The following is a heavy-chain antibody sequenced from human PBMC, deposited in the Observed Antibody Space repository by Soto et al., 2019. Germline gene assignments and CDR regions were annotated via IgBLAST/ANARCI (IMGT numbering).Heavy chain of an antibody. CDR3: AKDGYCSSTSCSGLGDDAFDI. D-gene: IGHD2-2*01. CDR2: ISGSGGST. V-gene: IGHV3-23*01. J-gene: IGHJ3*02. Sequence: GSLRLSCAASGFTFSSYAMSWVRQAPGKGLEWVSAISGSGGSTYYADSVKGRFTISRDNSKNTLYLQMNSLRAEDTAVYYCAKDGYCSSTSCSGLGDDAFDIWGQGTMVTVSS. CDR1: GFTFSSYA.